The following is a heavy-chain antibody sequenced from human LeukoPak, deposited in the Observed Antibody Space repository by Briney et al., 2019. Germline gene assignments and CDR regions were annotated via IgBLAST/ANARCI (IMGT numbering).Heavy chain of an antibody. CDR2: IYTSGNT. J-gene: IGHJ4*02. CDR1: GGSIYSYY. CDR3: AREARDHNDGSGYYNDY. V-gene: IGHV4-4*07. Sequence: SETLSLTCSVSGGSIYSYYWSWIRQPAGKGLEWIGRIYTSGNTNYNPSLASRVTVSLYTSHNQFSLKLTSLTAADTAVYYCAREARDHNDGSGYYNDYWGQGTLVTVSS. D-gene: IGHD3-22*01.